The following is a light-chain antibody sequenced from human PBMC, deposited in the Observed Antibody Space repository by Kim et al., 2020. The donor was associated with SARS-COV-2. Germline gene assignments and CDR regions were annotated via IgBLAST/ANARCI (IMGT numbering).Light chain of an antibody. CDR1: KLGDKY. CDR3: QAWDGSTAV. J-gene: IGLJ2*01. Sequence: SYELTQPPSVSVSPGQTASITCSGDKLGDKYACWYQQKPGQSPVLVIYQDIKRPSGIPERFSGSNSGNTATLTISGTQAMDEADYYCQAWDGSTAVFGGGTQLTVL. V-gene: IGLV3-1*01. CDR2: QDI.